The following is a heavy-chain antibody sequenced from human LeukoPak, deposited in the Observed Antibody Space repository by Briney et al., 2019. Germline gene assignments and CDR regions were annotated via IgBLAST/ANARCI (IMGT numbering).Heavy chain of an antibody. CDR1: GFTFSSYS. D-gene: IGHD6-13*01. Sequence: PGGSLRLSCAASGFTFSSYSMNWVRQAPGKGLEWVSYISSSSSTIYYADSVKGRFTISRDNSKNTLYLQMNSLRAEDTAVYYCAREARRWSQQLVPATFFDYWGQGTLVTVSS. J-gene: IGHJ4*02. V-gene: IGHV3-48*01. CDR2: ISSSSSTI. CDR3: AREARRWSQQLVPATFFDY.